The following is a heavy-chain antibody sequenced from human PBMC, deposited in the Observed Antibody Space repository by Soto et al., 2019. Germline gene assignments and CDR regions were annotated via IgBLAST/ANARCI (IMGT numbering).Heavy chain of an antibody. CDR2: IKSKTDGGTT. CDR3: TTDLLNYDYVWGSYRHDY. Sequence: EVQLVESGGGLVKPGGSLRLSCAASGFTFSNAWMNWVRQAPGKGLEWVGRIKSKTDGGTTDYAAPVKGRFTISRDDSKSTLYLQMNSLKTEDTAVYYCTTDLLNYDYVWGSYRHDYWGQGTLVTVSS. CDR1: GFTFSNAW. D-gene: IGHD3-16*02. J-gene: IGHJ4*02. V-gene: IGHV3-15*07.